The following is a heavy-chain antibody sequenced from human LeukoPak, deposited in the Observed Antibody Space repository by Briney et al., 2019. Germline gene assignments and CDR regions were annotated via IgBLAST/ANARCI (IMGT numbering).Heavy chain of an antibody. CDR3: SRYNISSWDY. D-gene: IGHD6-6*01. V-gene: IGHV3-33*01. CDR2: ISYEGSLK. Sequence: PGRSLRLSCAASGFTFTLSSYGMHWVRQAPGKGLEWVAVISYEGSLKYYADSVKGRFTISRDTSKNMLYLQMNSLRAEDTAVYYCSRYNISSWDYWGQGTLVAVSS. J-gene: IGHJ4*02. CDR1: GFTFTLSSYG.